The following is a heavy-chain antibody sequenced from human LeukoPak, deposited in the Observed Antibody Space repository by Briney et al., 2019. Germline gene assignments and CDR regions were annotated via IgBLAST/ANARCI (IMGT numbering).Heavy chain of an antibody. J-gene: IGHJ5*02. CDR3: ARGRGGRLSASNWFDT. CDR2: IYSNGET. V-gene: IGHV4-61*02. CDR1: GDSLSSGNYY. D-gene: IGHD2/OR15-2a*01. Sequence: SETLSLTCIVSGDSLSSGNYYWTWIRQPAGKGLEWIGRIYSNGETNYNPSLKSRVTILLDTSKNHFSVSLSSVTATDTAIYCCARGRGGRLSASNWFDTWGQGILVTVSS.